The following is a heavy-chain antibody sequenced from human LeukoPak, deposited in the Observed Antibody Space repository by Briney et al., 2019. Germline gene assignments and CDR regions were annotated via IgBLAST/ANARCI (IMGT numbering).Heavy chain of an antibody. D-gene: IGHD6-6*01. J-gene: IGHJ4*02. CDR2: IYYSGST. V-gene: IGHV4-61*01. CDR3: ARLMRVAARPFDY. Sequence: SETLSLTCTVSGGSVSTGTDYWSWIRQPPGKGLEWIGYIYYSGSTNYNPSLMSRVTISVDTSKNQFSLKLSSVTAADTAVYYCARLMRVAARPFDYWGQGTLVTVSS. CDR1: GGSVSTGTDY.